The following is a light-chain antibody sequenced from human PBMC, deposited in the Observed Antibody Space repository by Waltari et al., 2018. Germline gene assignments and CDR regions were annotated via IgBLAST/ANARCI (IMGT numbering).Light chain of an antibody. Sequence: DVVMTQSTLSLPVTLGQPAPISCRSSQSLVHGDGDTYLSWFQQRPGQSQRRLIYKVSNRESGVPDRFSGSGSGTDFTLKISRVEADDIAIYYCMQGTQWPRSFGQGTKVEIE. J-gene: IGKJ1*01. CDR2: KVS. V-gene: IGKV2-30*02. CDR1: QSLVHGDGDTY. CDR3: MQGTQWPRS.